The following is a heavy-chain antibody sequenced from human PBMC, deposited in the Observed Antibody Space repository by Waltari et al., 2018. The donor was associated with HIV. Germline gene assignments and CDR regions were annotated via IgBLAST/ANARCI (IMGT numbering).Heavy chain of an antibody. J-gene: IGHJ4*02. CDR1: HDSVTNNYYY. V-gene: IGHV4-39*07. D-gene: IGHD1-26*01. Sequence: QVQLQESGPGLVKPSETLSLSCIVSHDSVTNNYYYWAWIRQSPGKGLEWIGSVYYRGSPYYNPSLRSRVTISLDTSKNQFSLNLNSVTAADTAVYFCARRRAQGDFDYWGQGTLVTVSS. CDR2: VYYRGSP. CDR3: ARRRAQGDFDY.